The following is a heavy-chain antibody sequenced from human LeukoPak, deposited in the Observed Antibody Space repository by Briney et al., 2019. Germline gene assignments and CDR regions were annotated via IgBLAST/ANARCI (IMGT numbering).Heavy chain of an antibody. Sequence: PGGSLRLSCAASGFTFRNYGMYWVRQAPGKGLEWVAYIRSDGSDKYHADSVKGRFSIPRDNSENTVHLQMDSLRSDDTAVYYCAKVCYSDSSGYCGIDYWGQGALVTVSS. J-gene: IGHJ4*02. V-gene: IGHV3-30*02. CDR3: AKVCYSDSSGYCGIDY. D-gene: IGHD3-22*01. CDR2: IRSDGSDK. CDR1: GFTFRNYG.